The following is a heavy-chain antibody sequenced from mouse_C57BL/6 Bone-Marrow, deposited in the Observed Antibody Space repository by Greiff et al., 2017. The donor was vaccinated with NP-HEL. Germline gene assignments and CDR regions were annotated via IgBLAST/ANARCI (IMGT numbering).Heavy chain of an antibody. CDR3: ARYYYPQDYYVMDS. CDR1: GFTFSDYG. D-gene: IGHD1-1*02. CDR2: ISSGSSTI. J-gene: IGHJ4*01. V-gene: IGHV5-17*01. Sequence: EVKVVESGGGLVKPGGSLKLSCAASGFTFSDYGMHWVRQAPEKGLEWVAYISSGSSTIYYADTVKGRFTISRDNAKNTLFLQMTSLRSEDTAMYYCARYYYPQDYYVMDSWGQGNSLTASS.